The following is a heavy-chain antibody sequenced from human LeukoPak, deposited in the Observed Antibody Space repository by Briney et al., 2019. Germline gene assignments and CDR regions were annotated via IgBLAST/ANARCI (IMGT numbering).Heavy chain of an antibody. CDR3: ATNLIGAGEYFQQ. V-gene: IGHV3-11*01. J-gene: IGHJ1*01. CDR2: ISIGGDIM. D-gene: IGHD2/OR15-2a*01. Sequence: SGGSLRLSCAASGLRFSDYYVSWIRQAPGKGLQWVSYISIGGDIMHYADSVKGRFTSSRDNAKNSGYLEMNSLGAEDTAVYYCATNLIGAGEYFQQWGQGTLVTVSS. CDR1: GLRFSDYY.